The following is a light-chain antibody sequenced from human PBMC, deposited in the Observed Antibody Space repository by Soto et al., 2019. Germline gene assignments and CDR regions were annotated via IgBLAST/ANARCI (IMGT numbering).Light chain of an antibody. CDR3: CSYAGSSTFYV. V-gene: IGLV2-23*01. J-gene: IGLJ1*01. Sequence: QSALTQPASVSGSPGQSITISCTGTSSDVGSYDLVSWYQQHPGKAPKLMIYDGSKRPSGVSNRFSGSKSGNTASLTISGLQDEDEADYYCCSYAGSSTFYVFGTGTKLTVL. CDR1: SSDVGSYDL. CDR2: DGS.